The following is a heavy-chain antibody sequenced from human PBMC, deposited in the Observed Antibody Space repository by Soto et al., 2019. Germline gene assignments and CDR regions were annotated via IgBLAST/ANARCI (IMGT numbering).Heavy chain of an antibody. Sequence: QVQLVQSGAEVKKPGASVKVSCKASGYTFTGYYMHWVRQAPGQGLEWMGWINPNSGGTNYAQKFQGWVTMTRDTSISTAYMELSRLRSDDTAVYYCGRGSGDPSYYYYYMDVWGKGTTVTVSS. CDR3: GRGSGDPSYYYYYMDV. V-gene: IGHV1-2*04. CDR1: GYTFTGYY. J-gene: IGHJ6*03. CDR2: INPNSGGT. D-gene: IGHD3-10*01.